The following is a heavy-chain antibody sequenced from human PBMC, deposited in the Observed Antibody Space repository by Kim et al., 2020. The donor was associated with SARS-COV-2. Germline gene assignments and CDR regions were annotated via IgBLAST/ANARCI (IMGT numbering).Heavy chain of an antibody. V-gene: IGHV4-39*01. CDR3: ADYYYDSSGYHSRAFDI. D-gene: IGHD3-22*01. J-gene: IGHJ3*02. Sequence: LKSRVTISVDTSKNQFSLKLSSVTAADTAVYYCADYYYDSSGYHSRAFDIWGQGTMVTVSS.